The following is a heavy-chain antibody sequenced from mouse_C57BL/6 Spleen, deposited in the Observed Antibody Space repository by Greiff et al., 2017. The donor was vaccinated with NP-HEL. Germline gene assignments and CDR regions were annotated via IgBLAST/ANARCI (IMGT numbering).Heavy chain of an antibody. J-gene: IGHJ4*01. Sequence: VKLMESGPGLVAPSQSLSITCTVSGFSLTSYAISWVRQPPGKGLEWLGVIWTGGGTNYNSALKSRLSISKDNSKSQVFLKMNSLQTDDTARYYCARFITTVVEAMDYWGQGTSVTVSS. CDR3: ARFITTVVEAMDY. V-gene: IGHV2-9-1*01. D-gene: IGHD1-1*01. CDR1: GFSLTSYA. CDR2: IWTGGGT.